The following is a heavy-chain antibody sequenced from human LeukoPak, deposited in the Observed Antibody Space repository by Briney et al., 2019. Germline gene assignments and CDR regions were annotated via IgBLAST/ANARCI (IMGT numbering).Heavy chain of an antibody. D-gene: IGHD1-26*01. CDR1: GFTFDDYG. CDR2: INWNGGNT. V-gene: IGHV3-20*04. Sequence: PGGSLRLSCAASGFTFDDYGMNWVCQAPGKGLEWVSGINWNGGNTAYADSVKGRFTISRDNSKNTLYLQMNSLRAEDAAVYYCATVGSFDYWGQGTLVTVSS. CDR3: ATVGSFDY. J-gene: IGHJ4*02.